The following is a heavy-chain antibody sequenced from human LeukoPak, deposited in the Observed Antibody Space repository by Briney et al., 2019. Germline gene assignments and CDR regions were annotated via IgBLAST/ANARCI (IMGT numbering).Heavy chain of an antibody. CDR2: INSDGSTT. J-gene: IGHJ4*02. V-gene: IGHV3-74*01. CDR3: TRARNETFDY. Sequence: GWSLRLSCAASGFTLSEYWIHWVRQAPGRGLVWVSGINSDGSTTSCAESVKGRFTIYRDNAKNTLYLQMNSLRAEDTAVYYCTRARNETFDYWGQGSLVTVSS. CDR1: GFTLSEYW. D-gene: IGHD2-8*01.